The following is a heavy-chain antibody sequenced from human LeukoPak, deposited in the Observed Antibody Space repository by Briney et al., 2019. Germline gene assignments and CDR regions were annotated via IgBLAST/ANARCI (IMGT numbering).Heavy chain of an antibody. V-gene: IGHV3-21*01. CDR3: AREFDSSSWYVDY. CDR2: ISSSSSYI. Sequence: GGSLRLSCAASGFTFSGYSMNWVRQAPGKGLEWVSSISSSSSYIYYADSVKGRFTISRDNAKNSLYLQMNSLRAEDTAVYYCAREFDSSSWYVDYWGQGTLVTVSS. D-gene: IGHD6-13*01. J-gene: IGHJ4*02. CDR1: GFTFSGYS.